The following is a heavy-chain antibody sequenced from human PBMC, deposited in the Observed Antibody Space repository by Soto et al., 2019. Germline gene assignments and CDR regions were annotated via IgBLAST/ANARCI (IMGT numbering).Heavy chain of an antibody. CDR1: GFTFNNYA. CDR3: AKGRGGSGSLTPRVDF. Sequence: EVQLLESGGGLVQPGGSLRLSCAASGFTFNNYAMTWVRQAPGKGLEWVSAISGGGDTTSYADSVKGLFTVSRDGSKNTLYLQMSSLRAEATALYSCAKGRGGSGSLTPRVDFWGQGTLVTVSS. CDR2: ISGGGDTT. D-gene: IGHD3-10*01. V-gene: IGHV3-23*01. J-gene: IGHJ4*02.